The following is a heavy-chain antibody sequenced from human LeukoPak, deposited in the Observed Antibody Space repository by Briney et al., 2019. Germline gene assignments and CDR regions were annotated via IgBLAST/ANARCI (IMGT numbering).Heavy chain of an antibody. CDR2: ISVYDGNT. Sequence: ASVKVSCKISGYIFTTYHITWVRQAPGQGLECMGWISVYDGNTLSAPSLQARVIMTADPSTRTAYMELRSLRPDDTAVYYCARYKHHNYFDYWGQGTHVTVSS. CDR3: ARYKHHNYFDY. J-gene: IGHJ4*02. CDR1: GYIFTTYH. V-gene: IGHV1-18*01. D-gene: IGHD1-14*01.